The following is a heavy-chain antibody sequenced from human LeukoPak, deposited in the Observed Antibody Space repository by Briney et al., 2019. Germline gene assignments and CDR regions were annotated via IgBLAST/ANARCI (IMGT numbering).Heavy chain of an antibody. CDR2: INSSGDNT. CDR3: AKDLWGYGSGTYGDY. Sequence: PGGSLRLSCAASEFTFRTYAMSWVRQALGKGLEWIPAINSSGDNTYYADSVKGRFTISRDNSKNALYLQMNSLRAEDTAVYYCAKDLWGYGSGTYGDYWGQGTLVTASS. D-gene: IGHD3-10*01. J-gene: IGHJ4*02. CDR1: EFTFRTYA. V-gene: IGHV3-23*01.